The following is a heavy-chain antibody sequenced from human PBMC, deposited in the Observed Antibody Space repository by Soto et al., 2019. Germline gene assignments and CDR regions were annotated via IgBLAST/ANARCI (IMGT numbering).Heavy chain of an antibody. D-gene: IGHD3-16*01. Sequence: QVHLVESGGGVVQPGGSLRLSCAASGDSGFSFSSYGIHWVRQAPGKGLEWVSVISHDGSNRHFADSVQGRIAVSRNDTMTTVYLQMNALRPEETAVYYGAKDRTFTAYYYGMDVWGPGTTVTVSS. CDR1: GDSGFSFSSYG. V-gene: IGHV3-30*18. CDR3: AKDRTFTAYYYGMDV. CDR2: ISHDGSNR. J-gene: IGHJ6*02.